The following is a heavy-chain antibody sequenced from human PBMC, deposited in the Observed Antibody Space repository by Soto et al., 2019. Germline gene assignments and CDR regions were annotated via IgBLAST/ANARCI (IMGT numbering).Heavy chain of an antibody. V-gene: IGHV3-11*01. J-gene: IGHJ6*02. CDR2: ISNSGSTK. CDR3: ARGPGWEPGLSTFYAMGV. D-gene: IGHD1-26*01. Sequence: QVQLVESGGDLVEPGGSLRLSCAASGFTFISNSGSTKFYADSVTGRFTISRDNAKNSLHLQMNSLRVDDTAVYFCARGPGWEPGLSTFYAMGVWGQGTTVTVSS.